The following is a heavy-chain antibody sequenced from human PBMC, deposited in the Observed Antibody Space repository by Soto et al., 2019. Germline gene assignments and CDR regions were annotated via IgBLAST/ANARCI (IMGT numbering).Heavy chain of an antibody. CDR2: TSSSSSII. CDR1: GFTFSDYS. CDR3: ARDFSGNYLPFDY. D-gene: IGHD1-26*01. J-gene: IGHJ4*02. V-gene: IGHV3-48*02. Sequence: EVQLVESGGGLAQPGGSLRLSCAASGFTFSDYSMSWVRQAPGKGLEWISYTSSSSSIIYYADSVKGRFTISRDNAKNSLYLQMNSLRDDDTAVYYCARDFSGNYLPFDYWGQGALVTVSS.